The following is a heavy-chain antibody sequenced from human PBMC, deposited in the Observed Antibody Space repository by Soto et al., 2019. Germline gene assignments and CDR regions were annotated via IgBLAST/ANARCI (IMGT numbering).Heavy chain of an antibody. Sequence: QVQLQQWGAGLLKPSETLSLTCAVYGGSFSGYYWSWIRQPPGKGLEWIGEINHSGSTNYNPSLKSRVPISVDTSKNQFSLKLSSVTAADTAVYYCAAGGGVIVIGYWGQGTLVTVSS. V-gene: IGHV4-34*01. CDR2: INHSGST. CDR3: AAGGGVIVIGY. D-gene: IGHD3-16*02. CDR1: GGSFSGYY. J-gene: IGHJ4*02.